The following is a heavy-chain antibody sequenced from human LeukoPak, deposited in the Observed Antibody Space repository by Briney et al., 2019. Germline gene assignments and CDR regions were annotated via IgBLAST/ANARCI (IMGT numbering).Heavy chain of an antibody. CDR1: GGSINSYS. V-gene: IGHV4-59*08. D-gene: IGHD5-12*01. CDR2: IYYSGTS. Sequence: SETLSLTCTVSGGSINSYSWSWVRQPPGKGLEWIGSIYYSGTSNDNPSLKRRVTISVDTSKNQFSLKLSSVTAAAPAVHYCARHGGETIVAMILHAFDIWGQGTMVTVSS. CDR3: ARHGGETIVAMILHAFDI. J-gene: IGHJ3*02.